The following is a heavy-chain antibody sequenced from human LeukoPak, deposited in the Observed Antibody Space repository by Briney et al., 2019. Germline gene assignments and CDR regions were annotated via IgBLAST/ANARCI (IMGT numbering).Heavy chain of an antibody. CDR1: GFTFSSYG. Sequence: GGSLRLSCAASGFTFSSYGMHWVRQAPGKGLEWVALIVYDGSNKYDESSKHYADSVKGRFTISRDNSKNTLYLQMNGLGAEDTAVYYCVKAKTRYDYVWGSYLDDWGQGTLVTVSS. CDR3: VKAKTRYDYVWGSYLDD. D-gene: IGHD3-16*02. CDR2: IVYDGSNK. J-gene: IGHJ4*02. V-gene: IGHV3-30*18.